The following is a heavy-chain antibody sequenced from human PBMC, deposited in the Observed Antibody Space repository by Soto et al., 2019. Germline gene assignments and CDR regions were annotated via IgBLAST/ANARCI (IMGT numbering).Heavy chain of an antibody. V-gene: IGHV4-61*01. D-gene: IGHD1-26*01. J-gene: IGHJ4*02. Sequence: XTLSLTCSVSGXSFNSGSYYWSWIRQPQGKGLEYIGYIDYSANTNSNTSLKIRVTISLDTSKNQFSLSLNSVTAADTDMYYWARTNSKGQWAAWYWGQGTLVTVSS. CDR3: ARTNSKGQWAAWY. CDR1: GXSFNSGSYY. CDR2: IDYSANT.